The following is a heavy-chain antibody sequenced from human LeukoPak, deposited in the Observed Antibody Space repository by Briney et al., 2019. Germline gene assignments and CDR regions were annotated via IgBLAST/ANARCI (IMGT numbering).Heavy chain of an antibody. Sequence: SETLSLTCTVSGYSIGSGYFWGWIRQPPGKGLEWIGSIYHSGSTYYNPSLKSRVTISVDTSKNQFSLKLSSVTAADTAVYYCVRSDDFWSGYYGYWGQGTLVTVSS. CDR2: IYHSGST. D-gene: IGHD3-3*01. J-gene: IGHJ4*02. CDR3: VRSDDFWSGYYGY. V-gene: IGHV4-38-2*02. CDR1: GYSIGSGYF.